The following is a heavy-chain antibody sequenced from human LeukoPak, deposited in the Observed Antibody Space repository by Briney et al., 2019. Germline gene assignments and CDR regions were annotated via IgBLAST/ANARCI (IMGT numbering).Heavy chain of an antibody. CDR1: GYSISRGYL. CDR2: ISHSGST. D-gene: IGHD2-21*01. V-gene: IGHV4-38-2*01. CDR3: ARPAAYCGGDCYPSGYMDV. J-gene: IGHJ6*03. Sequence: SETLSLTCAVSGYSISRGYLWGWTRQPPGKGLEWIGSISHSGSTYYNPSLKSRVTISVDTSKNQFSLRLSSVTAADTAVYYCARPAAYCGGDCYPSGYMDVWGKGTTVTVSS.